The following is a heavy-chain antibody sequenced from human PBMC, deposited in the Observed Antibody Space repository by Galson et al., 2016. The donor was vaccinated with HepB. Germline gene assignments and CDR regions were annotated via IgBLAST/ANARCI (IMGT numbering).Heavy chain of an antibody. J-gene: IGHJ4*02. D-gene: IGHD3-3*01. CDR3: AKDVEKYYDLWSGCDY. Sequence: SLRLSCAASGFTFSSFGMHWVRQAPGKGLEWVAVISYDGINEYFADSVKGRFTISRDNSKNTLYLQMNSLRSEDTAVYYCAKDVEKYYDLWSGCDYWGQGTLVTVSS. CDR1: GFTFSSFG. V-gene: IGHV3-30*18. CDR2: ISYDGINE.